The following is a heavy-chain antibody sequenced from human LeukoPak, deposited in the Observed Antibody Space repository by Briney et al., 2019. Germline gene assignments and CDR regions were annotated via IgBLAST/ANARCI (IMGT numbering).Heavy chain of an antibody. V-gene: IGHV3-7*04. CDR3: ARGQWLDLY. CDR1: GFTFSYYW. D-gene: IGHD6-19*01. Sequence: GGSLRLSCAASGFTFSYYWMSWVRQAPGKGLEWVANIKQDVSEKYYVDSVKGRFTISRDNAKNSLYLQMNSLRAEDTAVYYCARGQWLDLYWGQGTLVTVSS. CDR2: IKQDVSEK. J-gene: IGHJ4*02.